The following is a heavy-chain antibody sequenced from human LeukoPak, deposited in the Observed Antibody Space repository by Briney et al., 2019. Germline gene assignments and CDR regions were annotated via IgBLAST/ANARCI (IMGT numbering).Heavy chain of an antibody. CDR2: ISSSSSYI. D-gene: IGHD3-3*01. CDR3: ARAWRGSYVFDY. V-gene: IGHV3-21*01. J-gene: IGHJ4*02. Sequence: PGGSLRLSCAASGFTFSSYSMNWVRQAPGKGLEWVSSISSSSSYIYYADSVKGRFTISRDNAKNSLYLQMNSLRGEDTAVYYCARAWRGSYVFDYWGQGTLVTVSS. CDR1: GFTFSSYS.